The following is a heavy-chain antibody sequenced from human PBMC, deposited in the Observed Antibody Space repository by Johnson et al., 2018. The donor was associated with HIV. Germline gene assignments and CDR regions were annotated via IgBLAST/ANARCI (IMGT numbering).Heavy chain of an antibody. CDR3: ARGCGDCYPGDAAFDI. Sequence: VQLVESGGGLVQPGGSLRLSCAASGFTVSSNYMSWVRQAPEMGLVWVSIVYSGGNTYYADSVRGRFTISRDHAKNTLFLQMDSLRPEDTAVYYCARGCGDCYPGDAAFDIWGQGTMVTVSS. J-gene: IGHJ3*02. CDR1: GFTVSSNY. V-gene: IGHV3-66*02. CDR2: VYSGGNT. D-gene: IGHD2-21*02.